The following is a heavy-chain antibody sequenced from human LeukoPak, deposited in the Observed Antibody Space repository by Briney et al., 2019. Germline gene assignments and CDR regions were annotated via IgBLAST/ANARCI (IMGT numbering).Heavy chain of an antibody. CDR3: ATGSSFLRPARN. CDR2: MNPNSGNT. J-gene: IGHJ4*02. D-gene: IGHD3-3*02. V-gene: IGHV1-8*01. Sequence: ASVKVSCKASGYTFTSYDINWVRQATGQGLEWMGWMNPNSGNTGYAQKFQGRVTMTEDTSTDTAYMELSSLRSEDTAVYYCATGSSFLRPARNWGQGTLVTVSS. CDR1: GYTFTSYD.